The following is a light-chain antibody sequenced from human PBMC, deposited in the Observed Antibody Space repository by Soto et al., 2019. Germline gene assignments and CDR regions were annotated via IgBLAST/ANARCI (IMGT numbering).Light chain of an antibody. V-gene: IGKV1-8*01. CDR2: ASS. CDR3: QQYYSHPRT. J-gene: IGKJ1*01. CDR1: QGISSY. Sequence: AIRMTQSPSSFSASTGDRVTITCRASQGISSYLAWYRQKPGKAPKLLIYASSTLQSGVPTRFSGSGSGTEFTLTIICLQAEDCATYYCQQYYSHPRTFGQGTKVEIK.